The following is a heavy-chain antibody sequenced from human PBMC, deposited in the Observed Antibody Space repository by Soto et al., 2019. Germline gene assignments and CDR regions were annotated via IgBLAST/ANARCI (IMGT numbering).Heavy chain of an antibody. CDR1: GYSFTSYW. V-gene: IGHV5-10-1*01. CDR2: IDPSDSYT. CDR3: AHQGSSYVFDY. D-gene: IGHD5-12*01. Sequence: RKISCKGSGYSFTSYWIGWVRQMPGKGLEWMGRIDPSDSYTNYSPSFQGHVTISADKSISTAYLQWSSLKASDTAMYYCAHQGSSYVFDYWGQGTLVTVSS. J-gene: IGHJ4*02.